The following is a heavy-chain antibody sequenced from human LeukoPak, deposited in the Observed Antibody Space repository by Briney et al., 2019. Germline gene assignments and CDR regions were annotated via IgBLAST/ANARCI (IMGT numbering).Heavy chain of an antibody. D-gene: IGHD1-26*01. CDR1: GFTFSSYA. CDR2: ISGSGGST. Sequence: GGSLRLSCAASGFTFSSYAMSWVRQAPGKGLEWVSAISGSGGSTYYADSVKGRFTISRDNAKNSLYLQVNSLRAEDTAVYYCARVFSGTYLNYHHFDYWGQGTLVTVSS. CDR3: ARVFSGTYLNYHHFDY. V-gene: IGHV3-23*01. J-gene: IGHJ4*02.